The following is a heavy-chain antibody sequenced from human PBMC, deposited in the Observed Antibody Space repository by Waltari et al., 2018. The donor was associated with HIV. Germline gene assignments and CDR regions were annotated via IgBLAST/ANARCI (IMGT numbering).Heavy chain of an antibody. V-gene: IGHV3-21*02. CDR1: GFTFSLYS. D-gene: IGHD4-17*01. J-gene: IGHJ4*02. CDR2: INKNNSYI. CDR3: ASRDYGAYAGELVY. Sequence: EVQLVESGGGLVKPGGSLRVSCAASGFTFSLYSMNWVRQAPGKGLEWVASINKNNSYIYYADSVKGRFASSRDNAKNSLYLQMNSLRAEDTAIYYCASRDYGAYAGELVYWGQGTLVTVSS.